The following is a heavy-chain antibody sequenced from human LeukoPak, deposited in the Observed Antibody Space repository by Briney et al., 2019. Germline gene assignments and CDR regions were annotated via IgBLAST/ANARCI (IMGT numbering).Heavy chain of an antibody. Sequence: QPGGSLRLSCAASGFTVSSNYMSWVRQAPGEGLEWVSVIYAGGSTYYTDSVRGRFTISRDNSKNTLYLQMNSLRAEDTAVYYCASLPLYSYGSGSYYEWGQGTLVTVSS. CDR2: IYAGGST. CDR1: GFTVSSNY. D-gene: IGHD3-10*01. J-gene: IGHJ4*02. V-gene: IGHV3-66*01. CDR3: ASLPLYSYGSGSYYE.